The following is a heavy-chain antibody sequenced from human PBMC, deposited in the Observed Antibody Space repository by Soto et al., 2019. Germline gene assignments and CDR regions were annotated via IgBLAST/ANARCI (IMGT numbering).Heavy chain of an antibody. V-gene: IGHV3-33*01. CDR2: IWYDGSNK. J-gene: IGHJ4*01. CDR3: TTDSYSTMIVVRFDY. D-gene: IGHD3-22*01. CDR1: GFTFSSYG. Sequence: GGSMRLSCAASGFTFSSYGMHWVRQDPGKGLEWVAVIWYDGSNKYYADSVKGRFAISRDDSKNMVYLQMNSLKTEDTGIYYCTTDSYSTMIVVRFDYWGHGTLVTVSS.